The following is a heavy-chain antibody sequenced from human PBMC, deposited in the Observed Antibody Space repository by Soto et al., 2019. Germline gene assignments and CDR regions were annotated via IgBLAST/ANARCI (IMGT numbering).Heavy chain of an antibody. J-gene: IGHJ4*02. CDR1: GYTLTELS. CDR3: ATDYYDSSGYPNFDY. CDR2: IIPIFGTA. D-gene: IGHD3-22*01. V-gene: IGHV1-69*13. Sequence: GASVKVSCKVSGYTLTELSMHWVRQAPGQGLEWMGGIIPIFGTANYAQKFQGRVTITADESTSTAYMELSSLRSEDTAVYYCATDYYDSSGYPNFDYWGRGTLVTVSS.